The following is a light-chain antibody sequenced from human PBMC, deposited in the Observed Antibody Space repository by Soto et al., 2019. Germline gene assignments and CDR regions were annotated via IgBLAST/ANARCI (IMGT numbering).Light chain of an antibody. CDR1: SSNIGSNT. CDR3: AAWDDSLNGWV. Sequence: QSVLTQPPSASGTPGQRVTLSCSGSSSNIGSNTVNWYQRLPGAAPKLLIYSNIQRPSGVPDRFSGSKSGTSASLAISGLESEDEAEFYCAAWDDSLNGWVFGGGTKLTVL. V-gene: IGLV1-44*01. CDR2: SNI. J-gene: IGLJ3*02.